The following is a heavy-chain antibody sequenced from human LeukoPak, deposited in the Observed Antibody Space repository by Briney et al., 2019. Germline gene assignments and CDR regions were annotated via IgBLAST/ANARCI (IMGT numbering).Heavy chain of an antibody. CDR2: IYYSGST. Sequence: PSETLSLTCTVSGGSISSSSYYWGWIRQPPGKGLEWIGSIYYSGSTYYNPSLKSRVTISVDTSKNQFSLKLSSVTAADTAVYYCARSEVATSYAFDYWGQGTLVTVSS. V-gene: IGHV4-39*07. CDR1: GGSISSSSYY. D-gene: IGHD5-12*01. CDR3: ARSEVATSYAFDY. J-gene: IGHJ4*02.